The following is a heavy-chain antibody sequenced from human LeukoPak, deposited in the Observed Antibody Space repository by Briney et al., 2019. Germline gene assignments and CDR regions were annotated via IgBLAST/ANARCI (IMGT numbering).Heavy chain of an antibody. D-gene: IGHD1-26*01. J-gene: IGHJ4*02. CDR1: GYTFTNYG. V-gene: IGHV1-18*01. CDR2: VSTYNGNT. Sequence: ASVKVSCKASGYTFTNYGISWVRLAPGQGLEWMGWVSTYNGNTNYAQKVQGRVTMTTDTSTSTAYMDLRSLRSDDTAVYYCARGGPYSGSYYFDYWGQGTLVTVSS. CDR3: ARGGPYSGSYYFDY.